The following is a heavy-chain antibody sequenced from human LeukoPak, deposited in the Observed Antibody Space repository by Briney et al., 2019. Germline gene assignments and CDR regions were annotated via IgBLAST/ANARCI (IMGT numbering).Heavy chain of an antibody. Sequence: GGSLRLSCAASGFTFSSYAMSWVRQAPGKGLEWVSAISGSGGSTYYADSVKGRFTISRDNSKNTLYLQMNSLRAEDTAVYYCAKVHTYYYGSGSYFDYWGQGTLVTVSS. V-gene: IGHV3-23*01. CDR2: ISGSGGST. CDR3: AKVHTYYYGSGSYFDY. CDR1: GFTFSSYA. D-gene: IGHD3-10*01. J-gene: IGHJ4*02.